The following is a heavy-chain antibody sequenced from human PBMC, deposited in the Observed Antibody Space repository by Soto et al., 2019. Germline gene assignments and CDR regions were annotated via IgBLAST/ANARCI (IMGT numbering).Heavy chain of an antibody. Sequence: QVQLVQSGAEVKKPGASVKVSCKASGYTFTNFGISWVRQAPGQGLEWMGWISAYNGNTNSAQKFQDRVTMTTDTTTSTANMELRSQRSDDTAIYYCARGGTPMDYWGKGTLVTVSS. J-gene: IGHJ4*02. CDR2: ISAYNGNT. D-gene: IGHD3-16*01. V-gene: IGHV1-18*01. CDR3: ARGGTPMDY. CDR1: GYTFTNFG.